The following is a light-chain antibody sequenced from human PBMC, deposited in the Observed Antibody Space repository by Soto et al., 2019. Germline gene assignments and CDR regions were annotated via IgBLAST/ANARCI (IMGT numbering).Light chain of an antibody. CDR3: QQYHSTPWT. V-gene: IGKV4-1*01. CDR1: QSVLYRSSNKNY. Sequence: DIVMTQSPDSLAVSLGERATINCKSSQSVLYRSSNKNYLAWYQQKPGQPPKLLIYWASTRESGVPDRFSGGGSQADFTLTISSLQAEDVAVYYCQQYHSTPWTCGQGTKVDI. CDR2: WAS. J-gene: IGKJ1*01.